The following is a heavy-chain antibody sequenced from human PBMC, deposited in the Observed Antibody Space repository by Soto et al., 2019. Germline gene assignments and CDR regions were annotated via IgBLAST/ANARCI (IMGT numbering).Heavy chain of an antibody. CDR2: LYDVDGS. Sequence: VQLVESGGGLIQPGESLRLSCAAFGLTISGKKYVAWVRQAPGKGLEWVSALYDVDGSFYADSVKGRFTTSSDSSKTTVYLQMNDLRPDDTAVYYCATWHEREHAYDVWGQGTTVTVS. V-gene: IGHV3-53*01. J-gene: IGHJ3*01. CDR1: GLTISGKKY. CDR3: ATWHEREHAYDV. D-gene: IGHD1-1*01.